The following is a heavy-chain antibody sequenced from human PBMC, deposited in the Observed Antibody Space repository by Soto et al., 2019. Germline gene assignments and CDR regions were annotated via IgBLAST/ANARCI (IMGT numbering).Heavy chain of an antibody. CDR1: GGTFSNHA. CDR2: IIPIFTTT. CDR3: AREVAADGTFREDVFDI. J-gene: IGHJ3*02. Sequence: QVHLVQSGAEVKKPGSSVKVSCKAPGGTFSNHAINWVRQAPGQGLEWMGRIIPIFTTTNYAQKVQGRVSMTAHESTTTAYMELSSLKHDDTAVYYCAREVAADGTFREDVFDIWGQGTLVTVSS. V-gene: IGHV1-69*12. D-gene: IGHD6-13*01.